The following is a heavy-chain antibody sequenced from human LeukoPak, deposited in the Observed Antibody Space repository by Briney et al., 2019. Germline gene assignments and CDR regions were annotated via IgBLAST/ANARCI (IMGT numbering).Heavy chain of an antibody. CDR2: IYYSGST. V-gene: IGHV4-39*01. CDR3: ATLDSGTYYGDYFDY. Sequence: PSETLSLTCTVSGGSVSSSTYYWGWIRQPPGKGLEWLGSIYYSGSTYYNPSLKSRVTISVDTSKNQFSLKLSSVTAADTAVYYCATLDSGTYYGDYFDYWGQGTLVTVSS. CDR1: GGSVSSSTYY. J-gene: IGHJ4*02. D-gene: IGHD1-26*01.